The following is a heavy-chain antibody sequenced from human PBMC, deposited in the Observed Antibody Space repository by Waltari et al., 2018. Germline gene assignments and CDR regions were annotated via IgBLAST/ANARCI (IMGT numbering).Heavy chain of an antibody. V-gene: IGHV4-34*01. Sequence: QVQLQQWGAGLLKPSETLSLTCAVYGGSFSGYYWSWIRPPPGKGLEGIGEINHSGSTNYNPSLKSRVTISVDTSKNQFSLKLSSVTAADTAVYYCARGEKNRGLYSGYDFPRVSSGWFFDYWGQGTLVTVSS. CDR2: INHSGST. D-gene: IGHD5-12*01. CDR3: ARGEKNRGLYSGYDFPRVSSGWFFDY. CDR1: GGSFSGYY. J-gene: IGHJ4*02.